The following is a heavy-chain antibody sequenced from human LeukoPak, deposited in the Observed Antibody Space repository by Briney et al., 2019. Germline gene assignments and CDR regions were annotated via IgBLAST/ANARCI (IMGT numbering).Heavy chain of an antibody. CDR2: IYSGGST. Sequence: PGGSLRLSCAASGFTLSSNYMSWVRQAPGKGLEWVSVIYSGGSTYYPDSVKGRFTISRDNSKNTLYLQMNSLRAEDTAVYYCAREGPTPYYYGMDVWGQGTTVTVAS. D-gene: IGHD2-15*01. J-gene: IGHJ6*02. V-gene: IGHV3-66*01. CDR3: AREGPTPYYYGMDV. CDR1: GFTLSSNY.